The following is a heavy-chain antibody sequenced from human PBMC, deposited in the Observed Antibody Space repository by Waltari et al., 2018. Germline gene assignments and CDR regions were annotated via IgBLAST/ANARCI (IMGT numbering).Heavy chain of an antibody. CDR3: ARRFDS. CDR1: GFTFSSYG. V-gene: IGHV3-48*03. CDR2: ISGSGTTI. J-gene: IGHJ4*02. Sequence: EEQLVESGGGLVQPGGSLRLSCAASGFTFSSYGMNWVRQAPGKGLEWISYISGSGTTIYYADSVKGRFTISRDDAENSLYLQMNSLRAEDTALYYCARRFDSWGQGTRVTVSS.